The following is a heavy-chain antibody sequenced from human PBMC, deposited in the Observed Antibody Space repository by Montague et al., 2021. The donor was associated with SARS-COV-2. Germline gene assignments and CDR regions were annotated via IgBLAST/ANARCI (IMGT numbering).Heavy chain of an antibody. CDR1: GGSISSGNYY. CDR3: ARGRVNGWYLFDN. V-gene: IGHV4-61*02. CDR2: MYTSGST. D-gene: IGHD6-19*01. Sequence: TLSLTCTVSGGSISSGNYYWSWIRRPAGKGLEWIGRMYTSGSTKYNPSLERRVTISLDTSNNQFSLNLNSVTAADTAVYYCARGRVNGWYLFDNWGQGTLVTVSS. J-gene: IGHJ4*02.